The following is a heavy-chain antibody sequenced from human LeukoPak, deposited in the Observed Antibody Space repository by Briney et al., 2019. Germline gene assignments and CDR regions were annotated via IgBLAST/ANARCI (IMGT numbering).Heavy chain of an antibody. D-gene: IGHD3-22*01. CDR1: GFTFSSYA. Sequence: GGSLRLSCAASGFTFSSYAMSWVRQAPGKGLEWVSAISGSGGSTYYADSVKGRFTISRDNSKNTLYLQMNSLRAEDTAVYYCAKGDDYYDSSGYCDYWGQGTLVTVSS. CDR2: ISGSGGST. J-gene: IGHJ4*02. V-gene: IGHV3-23*01. CDR3: AKGDDYYDSSGYCDY.